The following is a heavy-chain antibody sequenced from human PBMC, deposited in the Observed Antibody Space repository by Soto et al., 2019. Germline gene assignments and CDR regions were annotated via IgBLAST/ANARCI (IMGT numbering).Heavy chain of an antibody. CDR2: ISGSGGST. V-gene: IGHV3-23*01. CDR1: GSTFSSYA. CDR3: AKNPGYYYDSTGYHFDY. Sequence: GGSLRLSCAASGSTFSSYAMSWVRQAPGKGLEWVSAISGSGGSTYYADSVKGRFTISRDNSKNTLYLQMNSLRAEDTAVYYCAKNPGYYYDSTGYHFDYWGQGTLVTVSS. J-gene: IGHJ4*02. D-gene: IGHD3-22*01.